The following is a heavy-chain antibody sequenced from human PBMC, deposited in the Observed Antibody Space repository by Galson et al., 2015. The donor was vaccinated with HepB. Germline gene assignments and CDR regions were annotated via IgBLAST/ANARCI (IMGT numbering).Heavy chain of an antibody. CDR2: ISAYNGNT. J-gene: IGHJ3*02. CDR1: GYTFTSYG. CDR3: ARDWGITMVRGVEGAFDI. D-gene: IGHD3-10*01. Sequence: SVKVSCKASGYTFTSYGISWVRQAPGQGLEWMGWISAYNGNTNYAQKLQGRVTMTTDTSTSTAYMELRSLRPDDTAVYYCARDWGITMVRGVEGAFDIWGQGTMVTVSS. V-gene: IGHV1-18*01.